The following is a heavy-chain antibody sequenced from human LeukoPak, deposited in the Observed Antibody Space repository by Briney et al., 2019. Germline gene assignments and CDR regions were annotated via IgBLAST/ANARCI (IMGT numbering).Heavy chain of an antibody. CDR3: AGLDGGDHYFDS. V-gene: IGHV4-59*08. J-gene: IGHJ4*02. CDR1: GGPMSGHY. Sequence: SETLSLTCNVSGGPMSGHYWNWIRKPPGKGLEWIGFIYYSGRTDYSPSLKNRVTMSVDTSKNQFSLQLTSVTAADTAFYYCAGLDGGDHYFDSWGQGILVTVSS. D-gene: IGHD4-17*01. CDR2: IYYSGRT.